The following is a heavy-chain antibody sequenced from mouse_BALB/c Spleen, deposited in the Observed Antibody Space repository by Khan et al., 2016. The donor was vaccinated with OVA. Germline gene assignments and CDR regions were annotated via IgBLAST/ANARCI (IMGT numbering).Heavy chain of an antibody. CDR2: INPTSGYT. V-gene: IGHV1-7*01. CDR1: GYTFSTYW. Sequence: VQLQQSGAALAKPGASVKMSCKASGYTFSTYWMHWVKQRPGQGLEWIGYINPTSGYTDYNEKFKDKATLSADKSSSTAYMQLSRLTSEGSAVYYCTRDSIDYWGQGTTLTVSS. CDR3: TRDSIDY. J-gene: IGHJ2*01.